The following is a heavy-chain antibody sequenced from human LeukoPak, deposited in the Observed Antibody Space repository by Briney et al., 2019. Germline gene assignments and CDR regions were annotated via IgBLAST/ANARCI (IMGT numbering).Heavy chain of an antibody. CDR2: ISSTSSTI. V-gene: IGHV3-48*01. CDR1: GFTFNTYS. D-gene: IGHD1-26*01. Sequence: PGGSLRLSCAASGFTFNTYSMNWVRQAPGKGLEWISHISSTSSTIYYADSVKGRFTISRDNAKTSLYLQMNSLRAEDTAVYYCARGGSYGAYWGQGTLVTVSS. CDR3: ARGGSYGAY. J-gene: IGHJ4*02.